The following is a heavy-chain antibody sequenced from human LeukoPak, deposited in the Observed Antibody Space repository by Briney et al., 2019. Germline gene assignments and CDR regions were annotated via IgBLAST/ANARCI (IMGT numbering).Heavy chain of an antibody. Sequence: GGSLRLSCAASDFTFTNAWMTWVRQTPGKGLEWVAVVSYDGSNKYYADSVKGRFTISRDNSKNTLYLQMNSLRAQDTAVYYCAKDSRIVVVTANPDYWGQGTLVTVSS. D-gene: IGHD2-21*02. J-gene: IGHJ4*02. CDR2: VSYDGSNK. CDR3: AKDSRIVVVTANPDY. CDR1: DFTFTNAW. V-gene: IGHV3-30*18.